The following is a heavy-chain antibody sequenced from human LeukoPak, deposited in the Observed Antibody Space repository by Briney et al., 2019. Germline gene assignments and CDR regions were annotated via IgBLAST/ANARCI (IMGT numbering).Heavy chain of an antibody. Sequence: ASVKVSCKASGYTFTSYGISWVRQAPGQGLEWMGWISAYNGNTNYAQKLQGRVTMTTDTSTSTAYMELRSLRSDDTAVYYCARVPPYDFSSGYSLHFDYWGQGTLVTVSS. CDR1: GYTFTSYG. V-gene: IGHV1-18*01. CDR3: ARVPPYDFSSGYSLHFDY. D-gene: IGHD3-3*01. CDR2: ISAYNGNT. J-gene: IGHJ4*02.